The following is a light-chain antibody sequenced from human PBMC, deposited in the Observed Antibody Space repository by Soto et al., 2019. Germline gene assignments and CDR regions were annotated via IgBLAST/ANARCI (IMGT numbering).Light chain of an antibody. CDR3: CSYAGSSTFV. CDR1: SSDAGSYNL. J-gene: IGLJ1*01. V-gene: IGLV2-23*02. Sequence: QSVLAQSASVSGSPGQSITISCTGTSSDAGSYNLVSWYQQHPGKAPKLMIYEVSKRPSGVSNRFSGSKSGNTASLTISGLQAEDEADYYCCSYAGSSTFVFGTGTKVTVL. CDR2: EVS.